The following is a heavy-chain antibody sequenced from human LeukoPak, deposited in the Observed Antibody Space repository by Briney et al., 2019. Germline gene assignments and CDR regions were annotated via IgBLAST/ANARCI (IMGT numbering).Heavy chain of an antibody. V-gene: IGHV4-4*02. CDR2: INHSGST. CDR1: GGSISSSNW. D-gene: IGHD6-13*01. J-gene: IGHJ4*02. Sequence: PSETLSLTCAVSGGSISSSNWWSWVRQPPGKGLEWIGEINHSGSTNYNPSLKSRVTISVDTSKNQFSLKLSSVTAADTAVYYCARRRTGYSSSWYGRYFDYWGQGTLVTVSS. CDR3: ARRRTGYSSSWYGRYFDY.